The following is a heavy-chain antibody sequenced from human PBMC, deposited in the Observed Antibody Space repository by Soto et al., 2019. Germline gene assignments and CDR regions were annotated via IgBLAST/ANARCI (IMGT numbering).Heavy chain of an antibody. V-gene: IGHV1-69*06. D-gene: IGHD3-16*01. CDR1: GGTFSDYA. Sequence: QVQLVQSGAEMRKPGSSLRVSCKASGGTFSDYAFSWVRLAPGQGLEWMGGIVPRFGSPNYAQKFGGRVTITADTSSSTVYMALSSLRFDDTAVYFCARHRIQLRLGKYSFNGMDVWGQGTTIIVSS. CDR3: ARHRIQLRLGKYSFNGMDV. CDR2: IVPRFGSP. J-gene: IGHJ6*02.